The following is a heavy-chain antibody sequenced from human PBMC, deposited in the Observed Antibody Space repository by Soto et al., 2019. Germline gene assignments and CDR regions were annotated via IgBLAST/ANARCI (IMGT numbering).Heavy chain of an antibody. CDR3: ARDPQGSYCYIDY. D-gene: IGHD3-10*01. Sequence: PGGSLRLSCAASGFTFSSYAMHWVRQAPGKGLEWVTIISKDGNSKHYADSVKGRFTISRDNSKNTLFLQMNSLRAEDTAVYYCARDPQGSYCYIDYWGQGTPVTVS. CDR1: GFTFSSYA. J-gene: IGHJ4*02. V-gene: IGHV3-30-3*01. CDR2: ISKDGNSK.